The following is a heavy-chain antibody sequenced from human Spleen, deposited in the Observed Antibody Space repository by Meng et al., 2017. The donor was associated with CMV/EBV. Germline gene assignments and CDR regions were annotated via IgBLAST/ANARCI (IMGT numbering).Heavy chain of an antibody. CDR2: IYYSGST. V-gene: IGHV4-39*07. D-gene: IGHD6-6*01. J-gene: IGHJ4*02. CDR1: GGSISSSSYY. CDR3: ARGRAVRIAARPRSYFDY. Sequence: GSLRLSCTVSGGSISSSSYYWGWIRQPPGKGLEWIGSIYYSGSTYYNPSLKSRVTISVDTSKNQFSLKLSSVTAADTAVYYCARGRAVRIAARPRSYFDYWGQGTLVTVSS.